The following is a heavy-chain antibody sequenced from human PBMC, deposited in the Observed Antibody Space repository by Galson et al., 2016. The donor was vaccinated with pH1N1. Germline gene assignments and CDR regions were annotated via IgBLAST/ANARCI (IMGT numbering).Heavy chain of an antibody. V-gene: IGHV3-30*04. CDR1: GFTFTSYA. D-gene: IGHD5-12*01. CDR2: ILYDGTNE. CDR3: ARDSEYSGHEGFN. J-gene: IGHJ4*02. Sequence: SLRLSCAAPGFTFTSYAMHWVRQAPGKGLEWVAVILYDGTNEYYADSVKGRFTISRDKTQSTVYLQMNSLRTEDTAVYYCARDSEYSGHEGFNWAQGNLVIVSS.